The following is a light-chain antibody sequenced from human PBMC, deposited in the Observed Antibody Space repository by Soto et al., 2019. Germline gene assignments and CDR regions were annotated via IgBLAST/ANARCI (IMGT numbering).Light chain of an antibody. Sequence: DIVMTQSPDSLAVSLGERATINCKSSQSVLYSSNNKNYLAWYQQTPGQPPKLLIYWASTRDSGVPDRFSGSGSGTDFTLTISSLQAEDVAVYYCQQYYSTPQTFGQGTRVEIK. J-gene: IGKJ1*01. CDR1: QSVLYSSNNKNY. V-gene: IGKV4-1*01. CDR3: QQYYSTPQT. CDR2: WAS.